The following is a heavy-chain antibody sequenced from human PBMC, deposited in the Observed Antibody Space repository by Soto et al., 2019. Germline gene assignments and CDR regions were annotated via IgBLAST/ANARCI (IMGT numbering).Heavy chain of an antibody. V-gene: IGHV4-39*07. D-gene: IGHD6-13*01. CDR3: AREGGSSWSEYNWFDP. CDR1: GGSISSSRCH. J-gene: IGHJ5*02. Sequence: SETLSLTCTVSGGSISSSRCHWGWIRQPPGKGLEWIASIKYSGTTFYNPSLKSRVTISVDTSKNQFSLKLSSVTAADTAVYYCAREGGSSWSEYNWFDPWGQGTLVTVSS. CDR2: IKYSGTT.